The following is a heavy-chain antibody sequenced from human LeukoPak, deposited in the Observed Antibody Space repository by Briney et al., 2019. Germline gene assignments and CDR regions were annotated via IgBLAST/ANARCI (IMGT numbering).Heavy chain of an antibody. CDR2: FDPEDGEA. CDR3: ATDARGIHNWFDP. CDR1: GYTLTELS. D-gene: IGHD6-13*01. J-gene: IGHJ5*02. Sequence: ASVKVTCKVSGYTLTELSMHWVRQAPGKGLVWMGGFDPEDGEAIYAQKFQGRVTMTEDTSTDTAYVELSSLRSEDTAVYYCATDARGIHNWFDPWGQGTLVTVSS. V-gene: IGHV1-24*01.